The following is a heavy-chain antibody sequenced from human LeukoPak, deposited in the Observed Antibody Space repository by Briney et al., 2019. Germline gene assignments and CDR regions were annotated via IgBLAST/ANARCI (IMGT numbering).Heavy chain of an antibody. D-gene: IGHD6-19*01. V-gene: IGHV3-48*03. Sequence: PGGSLRLSCAASGFTFSSYEMNWVRQAPGKGLEWVSYISSSGSTIYYADSVKGRFTISRDDAKNSLYLQMNSLRAEDTAVYYCARGYSYSSGWEYWGQGTLVTVSS. J-gene: IGHJ4*02. CDR3: ARGYSYSSGWEY. CDR1: GFTFSSYE. CDR2: ISSSGSTI.